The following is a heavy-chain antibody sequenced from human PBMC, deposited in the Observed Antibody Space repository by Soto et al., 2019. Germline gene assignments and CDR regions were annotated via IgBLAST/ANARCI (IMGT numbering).Heavy chain of an antibody. CDR3: ARADYSNYFDY. Sequence: GASVKVSCKASGYTLTSYYMHWVRQAPGQGLEWMGIINPSGGSTSYAQKFQGRVTMTRDTSTSTVYMELSSLRSEDTAVYYCARADYSNYFDYWGQGALVTVSS. D-gene: IGHD4-4*01. J-gene: IGHJ4*02. CDR1: GYTLTSYY. V-gene: IGHV1-46*03. CDR2: INPSGGST.